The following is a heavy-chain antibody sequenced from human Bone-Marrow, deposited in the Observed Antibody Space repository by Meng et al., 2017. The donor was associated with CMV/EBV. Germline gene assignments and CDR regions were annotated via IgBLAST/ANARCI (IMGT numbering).Heavy chain of an antibody. D-gene: IGHD3-16*01. CDR1: GFTFDDYA. Sequence: GGSLRLSCAASGFTFDDYAMHWVRQAPGKGLEWVSGISWNSGSIGYADSVKGRFTISRDNSKNTLYLQMNSLRAEHTAVYYCARRDFGKAFDIWGQGTMVTVSS. CDR3: ARRDFGKAFDI. J-gene: IGHJ3*02. V-gene: IGHV3-9*01. CDR2: ISWNSGSI.